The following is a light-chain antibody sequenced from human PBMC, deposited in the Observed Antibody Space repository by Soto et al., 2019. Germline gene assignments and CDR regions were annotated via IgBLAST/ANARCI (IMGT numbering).Light chain of an antibody. V-gene: IGLV1-51*01. CDR1: NIGNTY. Sequence: QSVLTQPPSVSAAPGQKITIFCSNIGNTYVSWYQQLPGTPPKLLIYDNNQRPSGIPDRFSGSKSGTSATLGITGLQTGDEADYYCGTWDSSAVVFGGGTKLTVL. CDR3: GTWDSSAVV. J-gene: IGLJ2*01. CDR2: DNN.